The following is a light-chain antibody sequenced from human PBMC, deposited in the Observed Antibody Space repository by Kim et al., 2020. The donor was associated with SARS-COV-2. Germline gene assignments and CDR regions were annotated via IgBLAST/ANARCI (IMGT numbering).Light chain of an antibody. J-gene: IGLJ2*01. CDR3: QAWDSSTSVV. CDR1: KLGDKY. V-gene: IGLV3-1*01. Sequence: VSPGQTASITCSGDKLGDKYACWYQQKPGQSPVLVIYQDSKRPSGIPERFSGSNTGNTATLTISGTQAMDEADYYCQAWDSSTSVVFGGGTKLTFL. CDR2: QDS.